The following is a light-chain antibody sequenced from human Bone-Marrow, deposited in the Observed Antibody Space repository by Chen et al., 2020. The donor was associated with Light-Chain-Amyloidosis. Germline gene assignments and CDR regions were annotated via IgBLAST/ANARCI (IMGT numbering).Light chain of an antibody. J-gene: IGLJ3*02. CDR2: SND. Sequence: SVLTQPPSASGTPGQRVTISCSGSSSNIGSNTVNWYQQLPGTAPKLLMFSNDQRPSGVPDRFSGSKSGTSAYRAISGLESADEAGHYCATWDDSLKVIGGGTKLTVL. V-gene: IGLV1-44*01. CDR3: ATWDDSLKV. CDR1: SSNIGSNT.